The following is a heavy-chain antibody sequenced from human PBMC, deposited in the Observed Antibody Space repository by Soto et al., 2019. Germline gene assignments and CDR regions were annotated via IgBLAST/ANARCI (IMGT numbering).Heavy chain of an antibody. D-gene: IGHD3-9*01. CDR2: ISAYNGNT. CDR3: ARDRRYFDWLLSTPFDY. Sequence: QVQLVQSGAEVKQPGASVKVSCKASGYTFTSYGISWVRQAPGQGLEWMGWISAYNGNTNYAQKLQGRVTMTTDTSTSTAYMELRSLRSDDTAVYYCARDRRYFDWLLSTPFDYWGQGTLVTVSS. V-gene: IGHV1-18*01. CDR1: GYTFTSYG. J-gene: IGHJ4*02.